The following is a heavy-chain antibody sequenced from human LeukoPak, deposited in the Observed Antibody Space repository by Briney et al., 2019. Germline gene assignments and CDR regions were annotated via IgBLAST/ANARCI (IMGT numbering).Heavy chain of an antibody. V-gene: IGHV4-59*01. D-gene: IGHD5-24*01. CDR1: GGSISSYY. CDR3: ARAKDGYLYYFDY. CDR2: IYYSGST. J-gene: IGHJ4*02. Sequence: SETLSLTCTVSGGSISSYYWSWIRQPPGKGLEWIGYIYYSGSTNYNPSLKSRVTISVDTSKNQFSLKLSSVTAADTAVYYRARAKDGYLYYFDYWGQGTLVTVSS.